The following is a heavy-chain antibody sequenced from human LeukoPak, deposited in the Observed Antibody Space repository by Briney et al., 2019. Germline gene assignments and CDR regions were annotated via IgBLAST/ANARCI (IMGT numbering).Heavy chain of an antibody. Sequence: ASVKVSRKASGYTFNVNYMHRERHPPGQGIGRVGWINPNSGGTNYTQTFQGRVSMTRDSSISTAYMELSRLRSEDTDVDYCAIIPLHIPMVRGFRVCVYWGQETLVTVSS. V-gene: IGHV1-2*02. D-gene: IGHD3-10*01. CDR2: INPNSGGT. CDR1: GYTFNVNY. J-gene: IGHJ4*02. CDR3: AIIPLHIPMVRGFRVCVY.